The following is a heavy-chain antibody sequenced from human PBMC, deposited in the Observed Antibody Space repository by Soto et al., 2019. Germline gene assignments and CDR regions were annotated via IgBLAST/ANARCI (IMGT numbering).Heavy chain of an antibody. CDR3: ARDLGSSSWYSEVGYYYGMDV. D-gene: IGHD6-13*01. Sequence: QVQLVQSGAEVKKPGASVKVSCKASGYTFTSYGISWVRQAPGQGLEWMGWISAYNGNTNYAQKLQGRVTMTTDTSTSTAYMELRSLRSDDTAVYYCARDLGSSSWYSEVGYYYGMDVWGQGTTVTVSS. V-gene: IGHV1-18*01. J-gene: IGHJ6*02. CDR1: GYTFTSYG. CDR2: ISAYNGNT.